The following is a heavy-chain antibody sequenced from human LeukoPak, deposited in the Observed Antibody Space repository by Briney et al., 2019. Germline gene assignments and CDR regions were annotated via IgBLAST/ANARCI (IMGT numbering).Heavy chain of an antibody. CDR1: GFIFSDYS. J-gene: IGHJ3*02. D-gene: IGHD3-22*01. CDR2: ISSGGSYI. V-gene: IGHV3-21*01. CDR3: ASGSSGYYPDDAFDI. Sequence: PGGSLRLSCAASGFIFSDYSVNWVRQAPGRGLEWVSTISSGGSYIYYADSVKGRFTISRDNAKNSLYLQMNSLRAEDTAVYYCASGSSGYYPDDAFDIWGQGTMVTVSS.